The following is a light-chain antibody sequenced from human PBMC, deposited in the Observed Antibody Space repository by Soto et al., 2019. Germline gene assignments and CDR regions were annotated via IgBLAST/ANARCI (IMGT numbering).Light chain of an antibody. CDR3: QQYNNWSPTWT. V-gene: IGKV3-15*01. CDR2: GAS. CDR1: QSVNSN. J-gene: IGKJ1*01. Sequence: EIVMTQSPATLSVSPGERATLSCRASQSVNSNLAWYQQKPGQAPRLLIYGASTRATGIPYRFSGSRSGTEFTLTISSLQSEDFAVYYCQQYNNWSPTWTFGQGTKVEIK.